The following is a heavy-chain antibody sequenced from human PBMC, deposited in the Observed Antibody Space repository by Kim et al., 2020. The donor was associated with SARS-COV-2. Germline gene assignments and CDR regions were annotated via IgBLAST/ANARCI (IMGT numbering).Heavy chain of an antibody. V-gene: IGHV3-48*03. D-gene: IGHD3-9*01. CDR3: ASSGLYYDILTGYQYYFDY. J-gene: IGHJ4*02. Sequence: GGSLRLSCAASGFTFSSYEMNWVRQAPGKGLEWVSYISSSGSTIYYADSVKGRFTISRDNAKNSLYLQMNSLRAEDTAVYYCASSGLYYDILTGYQYYFDYWGQGTLVTVSP. CDR2: ISSSGSTI. CDR1: GFTFSSYE.